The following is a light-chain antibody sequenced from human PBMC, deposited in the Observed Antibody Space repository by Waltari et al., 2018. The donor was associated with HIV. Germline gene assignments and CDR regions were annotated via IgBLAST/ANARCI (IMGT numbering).Light chain of an antibody. V-gene: IGLV1-44*01. J-gene: IGLJ3*02. Sequence: QSLLPQPPSASGTPGQRVTISCSGSSLNIRSNTINWHQQLPGSAPRALIYNNDQRPSGVADRFSGSKSGTSASLASSGLQSEDQGDYYCASWDDKLDGWVFGGGTRLTVL. CDR3: ASWDDKLDGWV. CDR2: NND. CDR1: SLNIRSNT.